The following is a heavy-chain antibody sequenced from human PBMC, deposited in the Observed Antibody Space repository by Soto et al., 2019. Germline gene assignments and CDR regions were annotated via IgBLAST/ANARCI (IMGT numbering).Heavy chain of an antibody. J-gene: IGHJ4*02. D-gene: IGHD1-26*01. CDR1: GFTFSSYG. V-gene: IGHV3-30*03. CDR3: ARSPYSVSYLAYFDY. CDR2: ISYDGSNK. Sequence: QVQLVESGGGVVQPGRSLRLSCAASGFTFSSYGMHWVRQAPGKGLEWVAVISYDGSNKYYADSVKGRFTISRDNSKHTLYLQMNSLRAEDTVVYYCARSPYSVSYLAYFDYWGQGTLVTVSS.